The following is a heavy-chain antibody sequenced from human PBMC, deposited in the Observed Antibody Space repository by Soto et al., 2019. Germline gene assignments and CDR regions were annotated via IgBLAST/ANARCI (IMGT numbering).Heavy chain of an antibody. J-gene: IGHJ4*02. CDR1: GFTFNSYG. D-gene: IGHD4-17*01. CDR3: ARGPSYSDSYFDH. CDR2: ISYDGSKK. V-gene: IGHV3-30*03. Sequence: GGSLRLSCAASGFTFNSYGMHWVRQAPGKGLEWLAVISYDGSKKYYADSVEGRFTISRDNSKNTVYLQMNSLRLEDTAVYYCARGPSYSDSYFDHWGQGTLVTVSS.